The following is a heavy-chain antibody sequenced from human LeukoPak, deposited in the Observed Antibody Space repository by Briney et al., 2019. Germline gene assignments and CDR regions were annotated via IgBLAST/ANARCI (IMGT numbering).Heavy chain of an antibody. J-gene: IGHJ6*02. V-gene: IGHV4-34*01. CDR1: GFTFSSYG. CDR3: ARRSSWYPATYYYYYYGMDV. Sequence: PGGSLRLSCAASGFTFSSYGMHWVRQAPGKGLEWIGEINHSGSTNYNPSLKSRVTISVDTSKNQFSLKLSSVTAADTAVYYCARRSSWYPATYYYYYYGMDVWGQGTTVTVSS. D-gene: IGHD6-13*01. CDR2: INHSGST.